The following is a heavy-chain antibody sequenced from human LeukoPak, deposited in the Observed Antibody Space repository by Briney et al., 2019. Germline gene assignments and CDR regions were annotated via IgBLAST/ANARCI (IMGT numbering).Heavy chain of an antibody. D-gene: IGHD3-9*01. CDR2: INHSGST. CDR1: GGSFSGYY. CDR3: AILVLRYFAWQTEPDY. Sequence: SETLSLTCAVYGGSFSGYYWSWIRQPPRKGLEWIGEINHSGSTNYNPSLKSRVTITVDTSKNQFSLKLSSVAAADTAVYYCAILVLRYFAWQTEPDYWGQGTLVTVSS. J-gene: IGHJ4*02. V-gene: IGHV4-34*01.